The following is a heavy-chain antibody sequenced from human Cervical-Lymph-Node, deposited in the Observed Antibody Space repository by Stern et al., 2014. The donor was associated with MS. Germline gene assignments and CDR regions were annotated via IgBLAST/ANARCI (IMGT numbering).Heavy chain of an antibody. CDR3: ATTRWDLFTWNWFDP. V-gene: IGHV4-61*02. CDR2: IHDSGST. J-gene: IGHJ5*02. Sequence: VQLEESGPGLVKPSQTLSLTCTVSGGSISSSGYYWSWIRQPADKGLEWIGRIHDSGSTYYNHSLKRRVTISIDTATTQFSLKRTSVTAADTAVYYCATTRWDLFTWNWFDPWGQGTLVTVSS. CDR1: GGSISSSGYY. D-gene: IGHD1-26*01.